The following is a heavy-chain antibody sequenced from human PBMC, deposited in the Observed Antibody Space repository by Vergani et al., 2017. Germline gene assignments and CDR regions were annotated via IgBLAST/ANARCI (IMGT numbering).Heavy chain of an antibody. CDR3: AGLGGSGIYYXGDY. CDR2: IIPIFGTA. D-gene: IGHD3-10*01. V-gene: IGHV1-69*01. Sequence: QVQLVQSGAEVKKPGSSVKVSCKASGGTFSSYAISWVRQAPGQGLEWMGGIIPIFGTANYAQKFQGRVTITADESTSTAYMELGNLGSEDTAVYYCAGLGGSGIYYXGDYWGQGTLVTVSS. CDR1: GGTFSSYA. J-gene: IGHJ4*02.